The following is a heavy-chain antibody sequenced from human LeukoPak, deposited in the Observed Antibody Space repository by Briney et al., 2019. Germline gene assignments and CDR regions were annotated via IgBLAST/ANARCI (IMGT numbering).Heavy chain of an antibody. V-gene: IGHV4-59*01. CDR3: ARELGYCSGGNCHSLYYFDY. CDR1: GGSISNYY. J-gene: IGHJ4*02. Sequence: SETLSPTCTVSGGSISNYYWSWIRQPPGKGLEWIGYIYYSGSTNYNPSLKSRVTISVDTSKNQFSLKLSSVTAADTAVYYCARELGYCSGGNCHSLYYFDYWGQGTLVTVSS. CDR2: IYYSGST. D-gene: IGHD2-15*01.